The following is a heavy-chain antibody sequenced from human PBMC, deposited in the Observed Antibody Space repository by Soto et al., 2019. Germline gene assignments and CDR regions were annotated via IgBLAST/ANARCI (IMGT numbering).Heavy chain of an antibody. J-gene: IGHJ4*02. CDR1: GGSISSFY. D-gene: IGHD5-18*01. Sequence: SETLSLTCTVSGGSISSFYWSWIRQPPGKGLEWIGYIPYSGSTNYNPSLQSRVTISVDTSKKQFSLKLSSVTAADTAVDYCATQRTAYSYFDYWGQGNLVTVS. CDR2: IPYSGST. V-gene: IGHV4-59*08. CDR3: ATQRTAYSYFDY.